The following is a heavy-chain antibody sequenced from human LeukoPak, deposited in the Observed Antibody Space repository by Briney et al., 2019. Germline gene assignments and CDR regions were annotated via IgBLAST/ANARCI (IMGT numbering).Heavy chain of an antibody. CDR3: ARDYGSPKYYYYMDV. D-gene: IGHD4-17*01. V-gene: IGHV4-61*02. CDR2: IYTSGST. Sequence: KPSETLSLTCTVSGGSISSSSYYWSWIRQPAGKGLEWIGRIYTSGSTNYNPSLKSRVTISVDTSKNQFSLKLSSVTAADTAVYYCARDYGSPKYYYYMDVWGKGTTVTVSS. CDR1: GGSISSSSYY. J-gene: IGHJ6*03.